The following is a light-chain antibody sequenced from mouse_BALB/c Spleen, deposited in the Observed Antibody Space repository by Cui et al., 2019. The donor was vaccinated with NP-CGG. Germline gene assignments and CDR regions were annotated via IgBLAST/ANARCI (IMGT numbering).Light chain of an antibody. CDR1: TGAVTTSNY. CDR2: GTN. Sequence: QAVVTQESALTTSPGETVTLTCRSSTGAVTTSNYANWVQKKPDHLFTGLIGGTNNRAPGVPARFSGSLIGDKAALTITGAQTEDEAIYFCVLWYSNHWVFGGGTKLTVL. J-gene: IGLJ1*01. V-gene: IGLV1*01. CDR3: VLWYSNHWV.